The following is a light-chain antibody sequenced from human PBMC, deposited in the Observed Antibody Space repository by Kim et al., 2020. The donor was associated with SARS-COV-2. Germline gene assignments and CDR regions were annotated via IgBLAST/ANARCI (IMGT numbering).Light chain of an antibody. Sequence: APGKTAPIICGGDSIGRRNVHWYQQKPGQAPVVVVYDNIDRPSGIPERFSGSNSGNTATLTISRVDAGDEADYFCQVWDSGSEHVVFGGGTQLTVL. J-gene: IGLJ2*01. V-gene: IGLV3-21*03. CDR3: QVWDSGSEHVV. CDR1: SIGRRN. CDR2: DNI.